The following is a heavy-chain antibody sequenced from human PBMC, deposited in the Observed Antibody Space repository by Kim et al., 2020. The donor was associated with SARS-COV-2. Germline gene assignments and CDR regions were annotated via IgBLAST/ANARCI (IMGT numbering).Heavy chain of an antibody. CDR2: ISSSSSYI. Sequence: GGSLRLSCAASGFTFSSYSMNWVRQAPGKGLELVSSISSSSSYIYYADSVKGRFTISRDNAKNSLYLQMNSLRAEDTAVYYCARVSRFGELLEDYWGQGTLVTVSS. D-gene: IGHD3-10*01. J-gene: IGHJ4*02. CDR1: GFTFSSYS. V-gene: IGHV3-21*01. CDR3: ARVSRFGELLEDY.